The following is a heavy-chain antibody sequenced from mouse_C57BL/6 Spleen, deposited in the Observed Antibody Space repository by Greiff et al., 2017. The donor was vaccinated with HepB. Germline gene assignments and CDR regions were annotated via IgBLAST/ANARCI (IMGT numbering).Heavy chain of an antibody. V-gene: IGHV10-1*01. Sequence: EVKLVESGGGLVQPKGSLKLSCAASGFSFNTYAMNWVRQAPGQGLEWVARIRSKSNNYATYYADSVKDRFTISRDDSESMLYLQMNNLKTEDTAMYYCVKGDSAYWGQGTLVTVSA. CDR1: GFSFNTYA. CDR2: IRSKSNNYAT. J-gene: IGHJ3*01. D-gene: IGHD3-3*01. CDR3: VKGDSAY.